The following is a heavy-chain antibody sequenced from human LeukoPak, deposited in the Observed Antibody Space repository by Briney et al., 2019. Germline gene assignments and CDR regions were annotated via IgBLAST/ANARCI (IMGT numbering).Heavy chain of an antibody. J-gene: IGHJ6*03. Sequence: GGSLRLSCAASGFTFSSYGMHWVRQAPGKGLEWVAFIRYDGSNKYYADSVKGRFTISRDNSKNTLYLQMNSLRAEDTAVYYCAKDGYPNYCYYMDVWGKGTTVTVSS. CDR3: AKDGYPNYCYYMDV. CDR2: IRYDGSNK. D-gene: IGHD6-13*01. CDR1: GFTFSSYG. V-gene: IGHV3-30*02.